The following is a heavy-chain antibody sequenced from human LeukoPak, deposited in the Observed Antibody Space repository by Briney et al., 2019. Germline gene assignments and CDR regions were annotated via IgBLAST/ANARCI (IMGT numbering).Heavy chain of an antibody. Sequence: GGSLRLSCAASGFTFSSYAMSWVRQAPGKGLEWVANIKQDGSEKYYVDSVKGRFTISRDNAKNSLYLQMNSLRAEDTAVYYCARGRVDDYWGQGTLVTVSS. CDR2: IKQDGSEK. J-gene: IGHJ4*02. CDR3: ARGRVDDY. CDR1: GFTFSSYA. V-gene: IGHV3-7*03.